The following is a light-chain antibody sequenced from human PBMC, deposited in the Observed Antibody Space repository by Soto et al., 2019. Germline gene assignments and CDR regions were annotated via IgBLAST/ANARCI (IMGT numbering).Light chain of an antibody. CDR3: CSYAGRYTYV. CDR1: SSDVGGYNY. V-gene: IGLV2-11*01. CDR2: DVS. Sequence: HSVLTQPASVSGSPGQSITISCTGTSSDVGGYNYVSGYQQHPGKAPKLMIYDVSKRPSGVPDRFSGSKSGNTASLTISGLQTEDEADYYCCSYAGRYTYVFGSGTKVTV. J-gene: IGLJ1*01.